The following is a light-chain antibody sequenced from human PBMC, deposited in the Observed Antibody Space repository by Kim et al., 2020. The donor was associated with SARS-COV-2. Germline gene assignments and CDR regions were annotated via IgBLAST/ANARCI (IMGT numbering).Light chain of an antibody. Sequence: GQSITISCTGTSSDVGANKYVCWYKQHPGKAPKLMIYDVSERPSGVSSRFSGSKSGNTASLTISGLQDEDEADYYCSSYTIISTFVFGTGTKVTVL. J-gene: IGLJ1*01. CDR2: DVS. CDR3: SSYTIISTFV. CDR1: SSDVGANKY. V-gene: IGLV2-14*04.